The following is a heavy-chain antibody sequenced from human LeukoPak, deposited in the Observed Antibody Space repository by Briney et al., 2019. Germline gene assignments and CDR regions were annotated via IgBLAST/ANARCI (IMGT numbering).Heavy chain of an antibody. CDR1: GFTLSSYA. V-gene: IGHV3-23*01. CDR3: APLAATTDY. Sequence: GGSLRLSCAASGFTLSSYAMSWVRQAPGEGLEWVSSIRASGGGTYYADSVKGRFTISRDTSKNTLYLQMNSLRAEDTAVYYCAPLAATTDYWGQGTLVTVSS. D-gene: IGHD5-12*01. J-gene: IGHJ4*02. CDR2: IRASGGGT.